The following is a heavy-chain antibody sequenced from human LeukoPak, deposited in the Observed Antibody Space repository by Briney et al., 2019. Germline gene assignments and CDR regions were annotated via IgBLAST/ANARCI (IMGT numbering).Heavy chain of an antibody. CDR2: SNPNSGGT. CDR1: GYTFTGYD. V-gene: IGHV1-2*02. J-gene: IGHJ5*02. CDR3: ARVGRVARSSTSCCPYNSFDP. Sequence: GASVKVSCKASGYTFTGYDMHWGRQAPGQGVEWRGGSNPNSGGTNYAQKFQGRGTMTRDTSISTAYMALTRLRSDDTAVYYCARVGRVARSSTSCCPYNSFDPWGQGTLVTVSS. D-gene: IGHD2-2*01.